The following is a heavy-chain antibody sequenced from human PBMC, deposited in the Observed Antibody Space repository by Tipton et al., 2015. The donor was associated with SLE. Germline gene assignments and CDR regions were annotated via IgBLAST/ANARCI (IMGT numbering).Heavy chain of an antibody. D-gene: IGHD1-7*01. CDR3: ARVFITGTSRGWVDI. CDR2: VYPSGTT. V-gene: IGHV4-61*02. Sequence: TLSLTCTVSGGSISSGSSYWNWVRQPAGRGLEWIGRVYPSGTTNYNPSLKSRVTISIDTSRNRFSLQLSSVTAADTAVYYCARVFITGTSRGWVDIWGQGTMVTVSS. J-gene: IGHJ3*02. CDR1: GGSISSGSSY.